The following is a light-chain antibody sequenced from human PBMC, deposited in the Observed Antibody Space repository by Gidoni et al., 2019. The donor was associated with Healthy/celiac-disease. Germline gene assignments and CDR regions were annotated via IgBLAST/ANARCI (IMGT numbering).Light chain of an antibody. V-gene: IGKV3-15*01. CDR2: GAS. Sequence: EIVMTQSPATLSVSPGERATLSCSASQSVSSNFAGYQQKPGKAPSLLIYGASTRAPGSPARCCGSGSGTEFTLTISSMQSEDFAVYYCQQYNNWPPRTFGGGTKVEIK. CDR3: QQYNNWPPRT. J-gene: IGKJ4*01. CDR1: QSVSSN.